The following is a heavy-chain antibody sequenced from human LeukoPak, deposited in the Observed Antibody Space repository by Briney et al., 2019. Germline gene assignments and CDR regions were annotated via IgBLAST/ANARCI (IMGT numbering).Heavy chain of an antibody. CDR2: INHSGST. D-gene: IGHD3-3*01. V-gene: IGHV4-34*01. Sequence: SETLSLTCAVYGGSFSGYYWSWIRQPPGKGLEWIGEINHSGSTNYNPSLKSRVTISVDTSKNQFSLKLSSVTAADTAVYYFARGTAYYDFWSGYGNWFDPWGQGTLVTVSS. CDR3: ARGTAYYDFWSGYGNWFDP. CDR1: GGSFSGYY. J-gene: IGHJ5*02.